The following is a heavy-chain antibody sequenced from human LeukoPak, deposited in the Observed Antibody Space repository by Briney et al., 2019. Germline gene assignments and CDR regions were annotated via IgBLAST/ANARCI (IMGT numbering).Heavy chain of an antibody. D-gene: IGHD6-19*01. CDR2: ISYDGSNK. J-gene: IGHJ1*01. CDR3: ARDQAGPLAEYFQH. V-gene: IGHV3-30*03. CDR1: GFTFSSYA. Sequence: GGSLRLSCAASGFTFSSYAMSWVRQAPGKGLEWVAVISYDGSNKYYADSVKGRFTISRDNSKNSLYLQMNSLRAEDTAVYYCARDQAGPLAEYFQHWGQGTLVTVSS.